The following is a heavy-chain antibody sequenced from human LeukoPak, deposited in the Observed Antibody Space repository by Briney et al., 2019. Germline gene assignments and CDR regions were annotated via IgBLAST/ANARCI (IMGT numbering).Heavy chain of an antibody. CDR2: IRSSGSTT. Sequence: GGSLRLSCAASGFTFSSYSMNWVRRAPGKGLEWLSYIRSSGSTTYYADSVKGRFTISRDNAKNSLYLQMNSLRAEDTAVYYCGRGRRWATVTTSGEGAEYFQHWGQGTLVTVSS. J-gene: IGHJ1*01. CDR3: GRGRRWATVTTSGEGAEYFQH. D-gene: IGHD4-17*01. V-gene: IGHV3-48*04. CDR1: GFTFSSYS.